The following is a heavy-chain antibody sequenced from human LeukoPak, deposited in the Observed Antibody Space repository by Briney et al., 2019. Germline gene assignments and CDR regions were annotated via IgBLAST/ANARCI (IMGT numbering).Heavy chain of an antibody. V-gene: IGHV4-38-2*02. Sequence: SETLSLTCAVSGYSISSGYYWGWIRQPPGKGLEWIGSIYHSGSTYYNPSLKSRVTISVDTSKNQFSLKLSSVIAADTAVYYCARERDYVWGSYRPKVDYWGQGTLVTVSS. CDR1: GYSISSGYY. J-gene: IGHJ4*02. CDR2: IYHSGST. CDR3: ARERDYVWGSYRPKVDY. D-gene: IGHD3-16*02.